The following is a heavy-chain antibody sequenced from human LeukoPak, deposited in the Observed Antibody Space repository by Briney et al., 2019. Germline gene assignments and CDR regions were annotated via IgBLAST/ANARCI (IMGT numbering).Heavy chain of an antibody. V-gene: IGHV4-34*01. CDR2: INHSGST. CDR1: GGSFSGYY. CDR3: ARAQSSLGADFDY. J-gene: IGHJ4*02. Sequence: SETLSLTCAVYGGSFSGYYWSWIRQPPGKGLEWIGEINHSGSTNYNPSLKSRVTISVDTSKNQFSLKLSSVTAADTAVYYRARAQSSLGADFDYWGQGTLVTVSS. D-gene: IGHD1-26*01.